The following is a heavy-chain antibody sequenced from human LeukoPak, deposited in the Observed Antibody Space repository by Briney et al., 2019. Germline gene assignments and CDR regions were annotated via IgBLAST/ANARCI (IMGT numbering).Heavy chain of an antibody. CDR2: ISAYNGNT. Sequence: ASVKVSCKASGYTFTSYGISWVRQAPGQGLAWMGWISAYNGNTNYAQKLQGRVTMTTDTSTSTAYMELRSLRSDDTAVYYCARDHSSSWYYGAFDISGQGTMVTVSS. D-gene: IGHD6-13*01. CDR1: GYTFTSYG. V-gene: IGHV1-18*01. CDR3: ARDHSSSWYYGAFDI. J-gene: IGHJ3*02.